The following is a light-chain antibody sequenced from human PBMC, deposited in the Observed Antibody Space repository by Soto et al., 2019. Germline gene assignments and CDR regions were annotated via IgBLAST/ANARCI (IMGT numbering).Light chain of an antibody. V-gene: IGKV3-15*01. CDR1: QSVSSN. CDR3: QQYNNWPET. CDR2: GAS. Sequence: EIVMTQSPATLSVSPGERATLSCRASQSVSSNLAWYQQKPGQAPRLLMYGASTRATGIPARFSGSGSGTEFTLTISSLQSEDFAVYHCQQYNNWPETFGQGTKVEIK. J-gene: IGKJ1*01.